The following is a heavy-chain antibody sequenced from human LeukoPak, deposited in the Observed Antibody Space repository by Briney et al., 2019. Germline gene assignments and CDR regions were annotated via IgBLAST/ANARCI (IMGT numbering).Heavy chain of an antibody. CDR2: VTGDGLTT. V-gene: IGHV3-23*01. CDR1: GFTFNNYA. Sequence: GGSLRLSCAASGFTFNNYAMNWVRQAPGKGLGWVSIVTGDGLTTNYADSVRGRFTISRDNSKNRLHLQMNRLRAEDTAVYYCAKSGTSDWDWFDPWGQGTLVTVSS. D-gene: IGHD2-21*01. J-gene: IGHJ5*02. CDR3: AKSGTSDWDWFDP.